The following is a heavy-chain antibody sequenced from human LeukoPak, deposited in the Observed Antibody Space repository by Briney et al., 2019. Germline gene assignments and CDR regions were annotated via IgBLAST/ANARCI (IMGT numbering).Heavy chain of an antibody. Sequence: ASVKVSCKASGGTFSSYAPTWVRQAPGQGLEWMGRIIPILDIANYAQTFQGRVTITADKSTSTAYIELSSLSSEDTAVYYCVRSGYDYDWFDPWGQGTLVTVSS. J-gene: IGHJ5*02. D-gene: IGHD5-12*01. CDR1: GGTFSSYA. CDR2: IIPILDIA. CDR3: VRSGYDYDWFDP. V-gene: IGHV1-69*04.